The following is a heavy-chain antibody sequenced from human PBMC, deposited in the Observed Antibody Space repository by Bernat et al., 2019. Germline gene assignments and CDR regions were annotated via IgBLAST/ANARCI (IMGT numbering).Heavy chain of an antibody. Sequence: AASGFTFSSYWMHFVLQAPGKGLVWVSRINSDGSSTSYADSVKGRFTISRDNAKNTLYLQMSSLRAEDKAVYFCATSRTFDYWGQGTL. J-gene: IGHJ4*02. V-gene: IGHV3-74*01. CDR3: ATSRTFDY. CDR2: INSDGSST. D-gene: IGHD2-2*01. CDR1: GFTFSSYW.